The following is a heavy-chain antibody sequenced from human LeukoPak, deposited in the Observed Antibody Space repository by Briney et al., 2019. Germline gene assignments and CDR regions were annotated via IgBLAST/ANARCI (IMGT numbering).Heavy chain of an antibody. CDR2: IHDRGTT. CDR3: ARGGREGYNSFAY. J-gene: IGHJ4*02. Sequence: SETLSLTYTVSGGPISTYYWSWIRQPPRKGLEWSGYIHDRGTTSYNPSLKSRVTISVDMSENQLSLRLTSVSAADTAIYYCARGGREGYNSFAYWGQGTLVTVSS. V-gene: IGHV4-59*01. CDR1: GGPISTYY. D-gene: IGHD5-24*01.